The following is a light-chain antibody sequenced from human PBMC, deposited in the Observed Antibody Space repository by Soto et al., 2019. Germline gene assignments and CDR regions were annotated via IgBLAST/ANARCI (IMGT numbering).Light chain of an antibody. V-gene: IGLV2-23*02. J-gene: IGLJ1*01. CDR3: CSYAGSSTSYV. CDR1: SSDVGSYNL. Sequence: QAVVTQPASGSGSPGQSITISCTGTSSDVGSYNLVSWYQQHPGKAPRLMIYEVTKRPSGVSNRFSGSKSGNTASLTISGLQAEDEADYYCCSYAGSSTSYVFGTGTKVTVL. CDR2: EVT.